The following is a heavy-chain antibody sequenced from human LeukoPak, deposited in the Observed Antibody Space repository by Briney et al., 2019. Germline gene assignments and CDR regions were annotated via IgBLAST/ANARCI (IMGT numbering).Heavy chain of an antibody. V-gene: IGHV3-15*01. J-gene: IGHJ6*02. CDR1: GLTFTDAW. Sequence: KPGGSLILSCAVSGLTFTDAWMSWVRQAPGKGLEWVGRIKSTADGGTPGHAAPVKDRFTISRDDSKNTLFLQMNSLKTEDTAVYYCTRARSYYGMDVWGQGTTVTVSS. CDR2: IKSTADGGTP. CDR3: TRARSYYGMDV.